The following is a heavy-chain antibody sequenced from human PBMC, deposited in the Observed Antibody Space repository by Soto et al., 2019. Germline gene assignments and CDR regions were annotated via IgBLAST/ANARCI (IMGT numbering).Heavy chain of an antibody. CDR3: ARSSLVVAATGGGYCQH. CDR1: SGSISSSNW. V-gene: IGHV4-4*02. Sequence: QVQLQESGPGLVKPSGTLSLTCAVSSGSISSSNWWSWVRQPPGKGLEWLGEIYHSGSTNYNPSLQSRVTISVNKSKYQFSLKLSSVAAADTAVYYCARSSLVVAATGGGYCQHWGQGTLVTVSS. CDR2: IYHSGST. J-gene: IGHJ1*01. D-gene: IGHD2-15*01.